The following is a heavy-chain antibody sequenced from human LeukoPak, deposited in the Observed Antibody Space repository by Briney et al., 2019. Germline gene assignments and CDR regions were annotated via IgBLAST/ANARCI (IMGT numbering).Heavy chain of an antibody. CDR1: GFTFSSYA. CDR2: IAYDGSNK. D-gene: IGHD3-22*01. CDR3: AKSEVYYYDSSGYFDY. V-gene: IGHV3-30*18. J-gene: IGHJ4*02. Sequence: GSLRLSCAASGFTFSSYAMHWVRQAPGKGLEWVAVIAYDGSNKYYVDSGKGRFTISRDNAKNSLYLQMNSLRAEDTALYYCAKSEVYYYDSSGYFDYWGQGTLVTVS.